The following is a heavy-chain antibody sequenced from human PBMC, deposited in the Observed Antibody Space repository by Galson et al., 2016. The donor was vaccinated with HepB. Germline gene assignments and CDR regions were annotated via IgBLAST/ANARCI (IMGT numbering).Heavy chain of an antibody. D-gene: IGHD3-3*01. CDR1: GYTFSNYD. Sequence: SGYTFSNYDINWVRQATGQGLEWMGWMNPNSGNTGFAQKFQGRISMTRDTSMSTAYLDLSSLKSDDTAVYYCARGMKSRRKVFLGVLSPFFLDSWGQGTLVTVSS. CDR3: ARGMKSRRKVFLGVLSPFFLDS. CDR2: MNPNSGNT. J-gene: IGHJ4*02. V-gene: IGHV1-8*01.